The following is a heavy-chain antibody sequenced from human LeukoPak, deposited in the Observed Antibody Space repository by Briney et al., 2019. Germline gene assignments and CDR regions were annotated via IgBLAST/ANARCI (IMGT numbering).Heavy chain of an antibody. D-gene: IGHD1-1*01. CDR1: GASTSSYY. V-gene: IGHV4-4*07. J-gene: IGHJ3*02. CDR2: IYTSANT. CDR3: ARDRIWNDAGHDPFDI. Sequence: SETLSLTCNVSGASTSSYYWSWIRQPAGKGLEWIGRIYTSANTNYSPSFKSRATISIDRSKNQFSLNLPSVTAADTAVYYCARDRIWNDAGHDPFDIWGQGTMVTVSS.